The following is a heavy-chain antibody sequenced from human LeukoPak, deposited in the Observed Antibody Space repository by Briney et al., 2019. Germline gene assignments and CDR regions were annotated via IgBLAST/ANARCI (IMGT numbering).Heavy chain of an antibody. CDR2: IYSGGST. CDR3: ARVGDYVCKN. J-gene: IGHJ4*01. Sequence: GGSLRLSCAVSGFTVTSDHMSWVRQAPGKGLEWVSVIYSGGSTNYADSVKGRFTISRDNSKNTLYLQMNSLRAEDTAVYYCARVGDYVCKNWGHGTLVTVSS. V-gene: IGHV3-66*01. D-gene: IGHD3-16*01. CDR1: GFTVTSDH.